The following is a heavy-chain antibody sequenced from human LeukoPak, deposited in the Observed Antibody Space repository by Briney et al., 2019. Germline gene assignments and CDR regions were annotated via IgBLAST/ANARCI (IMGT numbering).Heavy chain of an antibody. CDR2: IYHSGST. Sequence: SETLSLTCTVSGYSISSGYYWGWIRQPPGKGLEWIGSIYHSGSTYYNPSLKSRVTISVDTSKNQFSLKLSSVTAADTAVYYCARGGYLMITFGGLLDYWGQGTLVTVSS. CDR1: GYSISSGYY. V-gene: IGHV4-38-2*02. D-gene: IGHD3-16*01. J-gene: IGHJ4*02. CDR3: ARGGYLMITFGGLLDY.